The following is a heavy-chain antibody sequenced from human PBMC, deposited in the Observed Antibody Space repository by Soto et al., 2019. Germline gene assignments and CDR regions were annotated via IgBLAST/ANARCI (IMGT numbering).Heavy chain of an antibody. J-gene: IGHJ6*02. V-gene: IGHV4-4*07. CDR3: ARDLGRDGIDV. CDR1: GGSIMSYY. CDR2: IYTTGST. D-gene: IGHD2-15*01. Sequence: PSETLSLTCSVSGGSIMSYYWTWIRQAAGKGQEWIGRIYTTGSTNYNPSLKGRVTMSVDTSKNQFSLRLSSVTAADTAVYYCARDLGRDGIDVCGQGTTVTVSS.